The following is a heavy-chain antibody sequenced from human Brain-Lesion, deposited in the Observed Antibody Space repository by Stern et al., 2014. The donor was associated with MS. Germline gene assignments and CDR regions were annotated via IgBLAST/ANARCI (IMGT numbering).Heavy chain of an antibody. CDR1: GFTFSSYW. V-gene: IGHV3-7*01. Sequence: EVQLVESGGGLVQPGGSLRISCAASGFTFSSYWMNWVRQAPGKGLAWVANIKEDGSETYYGDSVKGRITISRDNAKNSLYLQMNSLRAEDTAVYYCARGSDTWGQGTLVTISS. D-gene: IGHD2-15*01. CDR2: IKEDGSET. CDR3: ARGSDT. J-gene: IGHJ5*02.